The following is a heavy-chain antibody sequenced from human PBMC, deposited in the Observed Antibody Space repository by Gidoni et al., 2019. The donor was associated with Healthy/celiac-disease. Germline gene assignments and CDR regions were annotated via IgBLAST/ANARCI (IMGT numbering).Heavy chain of an antibody. V-gene: IGHV3-30-3*01. J-gene: IGHJ4*02. CDR3: ARVAYGGYVVGYYFDY. D-gene: IGHD5-12*01. Sequence: QVQLVESGGGVVQPGRSLRLSCAASGFPFSRYAMHWVRQAPGKGLEWVAVISYDGSNKYYADSVKGRFTISRDNSKNTLYLQMNSLRAEDTAVYYCARVAYGGYVVGYYFDYWGQGTLVTVSS. CDR2: ISYDGSNK. CDR1: GFPFSRYA.